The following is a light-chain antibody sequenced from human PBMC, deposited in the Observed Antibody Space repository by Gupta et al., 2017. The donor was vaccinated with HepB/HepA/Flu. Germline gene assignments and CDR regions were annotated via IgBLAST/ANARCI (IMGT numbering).Light chain of an antibody. CDR3: QQYGSTRWT. J-gene: IGKJ1*01. CDR1: QSINKNY. Sequence: EIVLTQSPGTLSLSPGERATLSCRASQSINKNYLAWYQQRTGQAPRLLIFGTSNRASGIPDRFSGSGSGTDFTLTISRLEPEDFAVYYCQQYGSTRWTFGQGTKVEIK. CDR2: GTS. V-gene: IGKV3-20*01.